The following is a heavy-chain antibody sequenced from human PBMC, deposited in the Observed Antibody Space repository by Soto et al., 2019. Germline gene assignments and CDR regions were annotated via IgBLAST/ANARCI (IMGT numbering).Heavy chain of an antibody. D-gene: IGHD1-1*01. J-gene: IGHJ5*02. CDR1: GGSISSGGYY. CDR2: IYYSGST. V-gene: IGHV4-31*03. CDR3: ARVELEPTGYWFDP. Sequence: SETLSLTCTVSGGSISSGGYYWSWIRQHPGKGLEWIGYIYYSGSTYYNPSLKSRVTISVDTSKNQFSLKLSSVTAADTAVYYCARVELEPTGYWFDPWGQGTLVTVSS.